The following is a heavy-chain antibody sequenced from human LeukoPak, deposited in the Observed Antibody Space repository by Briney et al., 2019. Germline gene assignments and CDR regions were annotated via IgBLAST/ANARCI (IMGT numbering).Heavy chain of an antibody. V-gene: IGHV4-30-2*01. CDR2: IYHSGST. CDR3: ARAPAGWFGDPDLYFDY. Sequence: PSETLSLTCTVSGVSISSGGYYWSWIRQPPGKGLEWIGYIYHSGSTYYNPSLKSRVTISVDRSKNQFSLKLSSVTAADTAVYYCARAPAGWFGDPDLYFDYWGQGTLVTVSS. J-gene: IGHJ4*02. CDR1: GVSISSGGYY. D-gene: IGHD3-10*01.